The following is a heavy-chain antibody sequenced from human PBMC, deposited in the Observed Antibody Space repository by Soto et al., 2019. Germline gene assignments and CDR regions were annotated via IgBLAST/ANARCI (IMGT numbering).Heavy chain of an antibody. Sequence: QVHLVQSGAEVKKPGASVRVSCKCSGYTFTSYGITWVRQAPGQGLEWMGWISAHNGNTDYAQKLQGRVTVTRDTSTSTAYMELRSLRSDDTAVYYCARGRYGDYWGQGALVTVSS. CDR2: ISAHNGNT. D-gene: IGHD1-1*01. V-gene: IGHV1-18*01. J-gene: IGHJ4*02. CDR3: ARGRYGDY. CDR1: GYTFTSYG.